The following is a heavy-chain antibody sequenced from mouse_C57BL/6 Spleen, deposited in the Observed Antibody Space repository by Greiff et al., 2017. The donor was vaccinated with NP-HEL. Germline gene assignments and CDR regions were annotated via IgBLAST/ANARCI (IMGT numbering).Heavy chain of an antibody. CDR1: GYTFTSYW. D-gene: IGHD1-1*01. CDR3: ARVSYYYGSFDY. V-gene: IGHV1-55*01. Sequence: QVHVKQPGAELVKPGASVKMSCKASGYTFTSYWITWVKQRPGQGLEWIGDIYPGSGSTNYNEKFKSKATLTVDTSSSTAYMQLSSLTSEDSAVYYCARVSYYYGSFDYWGQGTTLTVSS. CDR2: IYPGSGST. J-gene: IGHJ2*01.